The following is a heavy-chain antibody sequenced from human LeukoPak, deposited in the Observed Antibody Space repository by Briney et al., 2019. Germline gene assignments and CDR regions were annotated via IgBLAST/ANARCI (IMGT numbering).Heavy chain of an antibody. Sequence: PGGSLRLSCAASGFTFRSYEMNWVRQAPGKGLEWISHIRSNGGMIHYAESVRGRFTISRDNAKNLLYLQMNSLRAEDTAVYYCAELGITMIGDVWGKGTTVTVSS. D-gene: IGHD3-10*02. CDR3: AELGITMIGDV. CDR1: GFTFRSYE. J-gene: IGHJ6*04. CDR2: IRSNGGMI. V-gene: IGHV3-48*03.